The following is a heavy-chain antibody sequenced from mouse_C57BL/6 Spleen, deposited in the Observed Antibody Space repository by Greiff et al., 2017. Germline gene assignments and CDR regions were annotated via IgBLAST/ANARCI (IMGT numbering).Heavy chain of an antibody. V-gene: IGHV1-7*01. CDR3: ARNQAGKGYFDV. D-gene: IGHD3-2*02. CDR2: INPSSGYT. J-gene: IGHJ1*03. Sequence: VQGVESGAELAKPGASVKLSCKASGYTFTSYWMHWVKQRPGQGLEWIGYINPSSGYTKYNQKFKDKATLTADKSSSTAYMQLSSLTYEDSAVYYCARNQAGKGYFDVWGTGTTVTVSS. CDR1: GYTFTSYW.